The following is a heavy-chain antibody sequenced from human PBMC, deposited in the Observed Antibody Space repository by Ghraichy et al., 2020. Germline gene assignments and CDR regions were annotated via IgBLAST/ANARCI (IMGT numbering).Heavy chain of an antibody. D-gene: IGHD3-22*01. J-gene: IGHJ3*02. CDR3: TTDVYYYDSSGYYSEDAFDI. CDR2: IKSKTDGGTT. V-gene: IGHV3-15*01. Sequence: GGSLRLSCAASGFTFSNAWMSWVRQAPGKGLEWVGRIKSKTDGGTTDYAAPVKGRFTISRDDSKNTLYLQMNSLKTEDTAVYYCTTDVYYYDSSGYYSEDAFDIWGQGTMVTVSS. CDR1: GFTFSNAW.